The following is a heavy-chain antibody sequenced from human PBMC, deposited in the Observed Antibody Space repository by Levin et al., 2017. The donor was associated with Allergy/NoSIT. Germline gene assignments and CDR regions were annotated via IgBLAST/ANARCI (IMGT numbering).Heavy chain of an antibody. D-gene: IGHD5-18*01. CDR3: AREMADTAADTVDI. CDR2: ISPYNGDT. Sequence: EASVKVSCKASGYSFTFFGISWVRQAPGQGLEWMGWISPYNGDTNYAQKFQGRVTMTTDTSTSTAYMELRGLRSDDTAVYYCAREMADTAADTVDIWGQGTMVTVFS. V-gene: IGHV1-18*01. J-gene: IGHJ3*02. CDR1: GYSFTFFG.